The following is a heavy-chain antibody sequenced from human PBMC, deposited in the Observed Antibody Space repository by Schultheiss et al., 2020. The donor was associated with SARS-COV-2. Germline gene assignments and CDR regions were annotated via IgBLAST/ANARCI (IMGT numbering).Heavy chain of an antibody. J-gene: IGHJ6*02. V-gene: IGHV3-21*01. Sequence: GGSLRLSCAVSGFTFSSYAMHWVRQAPGKGLEWVSSISSSSSYIYYADSVKGRFTISRDNAKNSLYLQMNSLRAEDTAVYYCARVRCPLSSSCSFTYYGMDVWGQGTTVTVSS. CDR1: GFTFSSYA. CDR2: ISSSSSYI. D-gene: IGHD6-13*01. CDR3: ARVRCPLSSSCSFTYYGMDV.